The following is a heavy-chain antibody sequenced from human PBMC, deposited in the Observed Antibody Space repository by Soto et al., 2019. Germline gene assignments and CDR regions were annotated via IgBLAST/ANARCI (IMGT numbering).Heavy chain of an antibody. CDR1: GGTFSSYT. Sequence: ASVKVSCKASGGTFSSYTISWVRQAPGQGLEWMGRIIPILGIANYAPKFQGRVTITAAKSTSTAYMELSSLRSEDTAAYYCASDLYSGYDLRGLLGAFDIWGQGTMVTVSS. CDR3: ASDLYSGYDLRGLLGAFDI. J-gene: IGHJ3*02. D-gene: IGHD5-12*01. V-gene: IGHV1-69*02. CDR2: IIPILGIA.